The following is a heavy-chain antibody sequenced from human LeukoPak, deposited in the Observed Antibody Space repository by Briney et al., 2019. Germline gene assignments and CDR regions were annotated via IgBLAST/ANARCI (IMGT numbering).Heavy chain of an antibody. CDR3: ARDGGGVSSWVSH. V-gene: IGHV5-10-1*01. CDR1: GYSFTTYW. D-gene: IGHD2-8*02. CDR2: IDPGDGVT. J-gene: IGHJ4*02. Sequence: GGALMISCKGSGYSFTTYWIRGGRRMPGKGGEWRGRIDPGDGVTKYSPDFEGDVTILVGKSINKAYLQWSSLKASDSAMYYCARDGGGVSSWVSHWGQGTLVTVSS.